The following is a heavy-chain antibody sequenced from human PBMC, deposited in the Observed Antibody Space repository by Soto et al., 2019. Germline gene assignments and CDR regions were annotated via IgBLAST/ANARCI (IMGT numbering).Heavy chain of an antibody. J-gene: IGHJ4*02. CDR1: GGSLSGYY. D-gene: IGHD1-1*01. CDR3: ARGLYRREVQLERRGDY. Sequence: KPSETLSLTCAVYGGSLSGYYWSWIRQPPGKGLEWIGEINHSGSTNYNPSLKSRVTISVDTSKNQFSLKLSSVTAADTAVYYCARGLYRREVQLERRGDYWGQGTLVTVSS. V-gene: IGHV4-34*01. CDR2: INHSGST.